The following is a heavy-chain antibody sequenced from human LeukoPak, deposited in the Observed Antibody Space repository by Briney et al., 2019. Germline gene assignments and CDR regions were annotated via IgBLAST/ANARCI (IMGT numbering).Heavy chain of an antibody. CDR1: GFTFSSYA. CDR2: ISGSGGST. V-gene: IGHV3-23*01. CDR3: AKLRGGYYYYYGMDV. D-gene: IGHD2-15*01. Sequence: GGSLRLSCAASGFTFSSYAMSWVRQAPGKGLEWVSAISGSGGSTYYADSVKGRFTIFRDNSKNTLYLQMNSLRAEDTAVYYCAKLRGGYYYYYGMDVWGQGTTVTVSS. J-gene: IGHJ6*02.